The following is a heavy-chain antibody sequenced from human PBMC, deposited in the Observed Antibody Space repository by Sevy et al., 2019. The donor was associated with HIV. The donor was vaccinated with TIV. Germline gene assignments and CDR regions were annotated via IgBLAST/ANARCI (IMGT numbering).Heavy chain of an antibody. CDR1: GGTFSSYA. J-gene: IGHJ6*02. D-gene: IGHD1-1*01. CDR2: IIPIFGTA. CDR3: ASERQQPLAPYYYYGMDV. V-gene: IGHV1-69*13. Sequence: ASVKVSCKASGGTFSSYAISWVRQAPGQGLEWMGGIIPIFGTANYARKFQGRVTITADESTSTAYMELSSLGSEDTAVYYCASERQQPLAPYYYYGMDVWGQGTTVTVSS.